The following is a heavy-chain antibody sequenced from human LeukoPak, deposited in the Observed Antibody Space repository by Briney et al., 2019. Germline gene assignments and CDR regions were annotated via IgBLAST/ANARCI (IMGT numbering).Heavy chain of an antibody. J-gene: IGHJ4*02. V-gene: IGHV1-46*01. D-gene: IGHD4-23*01. CDR2: INPRGGST. Sequence: VASVKVSCKASGYTFTGYYMHWMRQAPGQGPEWMGIINPRGGSTDYAQKFQGRVTMTSDTSTSTVYMELHSLRSEDTAVYFCARVGITAATADYWGQGTLVTVSS. CDR3: ARVGITAATADY. CDR1: GYTFTGYY.